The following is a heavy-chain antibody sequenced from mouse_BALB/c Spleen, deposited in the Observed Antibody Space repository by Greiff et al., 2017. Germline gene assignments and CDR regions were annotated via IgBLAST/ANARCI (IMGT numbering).Heavy chain of an antibody. CDR2: INPYNGDT. V-gene: IGHV1-20*02. CDR3: ARAYGNYWFAY. CDR1: GYSFTGYF. Sequence: VQLQQSGPELVKPGASVKISCKASGYSFTGYFMNWVMQSHGKSLEWIGRINPYNGDTFYNQKFKGKATLTVDKSSSTAHMELRSLASEDSAVYYCARAYGNYWFAYWGQGTLVTVSA. J-gene: IGHJ3*01. D-gene: IGHD2-1*01.